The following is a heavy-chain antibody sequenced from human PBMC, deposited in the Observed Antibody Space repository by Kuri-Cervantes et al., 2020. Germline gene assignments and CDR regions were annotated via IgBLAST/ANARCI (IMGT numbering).Heavy chain of an antibody. V-gene: IGHV3-20*04. CDR1: GFTFDDYG. CDR3: ARIGYSSSSLDY. CDR2: ISWNSGSI. Sequence: GESLKISCAASGFTFDDYGMSWVRQAPGKGLEWVSGISWNSGSIGYADSVKGRFTISRDNARNSLYLQINSLRDQDTSVYYCARIGYSSSSLDYWGQGTLVTVSS. J-gene: IGHJ4*02. D-gene: IGHD6-13*01.